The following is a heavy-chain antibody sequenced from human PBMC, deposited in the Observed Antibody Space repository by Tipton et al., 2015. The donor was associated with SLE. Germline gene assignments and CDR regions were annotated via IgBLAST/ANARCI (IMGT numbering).Heavy chain of an antibody. D-gene: IGHD6-13*01. J-gene: IGHJ3*02. V-gene: IGHV4-59*11. Sequence: TLSLTCTVSGGSISSHYWSWIRQPPGKGLEWIGYIYYSGSTYYNPSLKSRVTISVDTSKNQFSLKLSSVTAADTAVYYCVRDRIAAVPGAFDIWGQGTMVTVSS. CDR3: VRDRIAAVPGAFDI. CDR1: GGSISSHY. CDR2: IYYSGST.